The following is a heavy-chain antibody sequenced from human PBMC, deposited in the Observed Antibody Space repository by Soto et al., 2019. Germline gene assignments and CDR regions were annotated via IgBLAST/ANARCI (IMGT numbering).Heavy chain of an antibody. Sequence: PGGSLRLSCAASGFTFSSYGMHWVRQAPGKGLEWVAVISYDGSNKYYADSVKGRFTISRDNSKNTLYLQMNSLRAEDTAVYYCAKCMYYDILTGPYYYYGMDVWGQGTTVTVSS. V-gene: IGHV3-30*18. CDR3: AKCMYYDILTGPYYYYGMDV. CDR2: ISYDGSNK. CDR1: GFTFSSYG. D-gene: IGHD3-9*01. J-gene: IGHJ6*02.